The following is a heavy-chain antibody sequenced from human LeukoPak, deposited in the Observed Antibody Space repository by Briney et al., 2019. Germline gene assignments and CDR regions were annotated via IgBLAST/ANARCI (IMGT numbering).Heavy chain of an antibody. J-gene: IGHJ4*02. D-gene: IGHD5-18*01. CDR2: ISFSVGST. CDR1: GFTFSSYA. V-gene: IGHV3-23*01. CDR3: AKSSGYPYYFDY. Sequence: GGSLRLSCAASGFTFSSYAMSWVRQAPGKGLEWVAAISFSVGSTYYADSVKGRFTISRDNSKTTLYPQMNSLRAEDTAVYYCAKSSGYPYYFDYWGQGTLVTVSS.